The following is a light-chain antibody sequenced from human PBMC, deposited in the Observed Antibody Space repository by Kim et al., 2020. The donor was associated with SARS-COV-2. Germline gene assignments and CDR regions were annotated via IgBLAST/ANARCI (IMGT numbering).Light chain of an antibody. CDR2: DNN. CDR1: NSNIGDNR. CDR3: GSWDSRLSVYV. J-gene: IGLJ1*01. Sequence: QSVLTQPPSVSAAPGQKVTISCFGSNSNIGDNRVSWYQQLPGTAPKLLVYDNNKGPSGIPDRFSGSKSGTSATLGITGLQTGDEADYYCGSWDSRLSVYVFGTGTKVTVL. V-gene: IGLV1-51*01.